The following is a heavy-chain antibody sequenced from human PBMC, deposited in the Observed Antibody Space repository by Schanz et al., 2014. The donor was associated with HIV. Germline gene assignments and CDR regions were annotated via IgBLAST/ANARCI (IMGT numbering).Heavy chain of an antibody. D-gene: IGHD2-2*01. V-gene: IGHV1-2*05. CDR1: GGTFSIYA. Sequence: QVQLVQSGAEVKKPGSSVKVSCKASGGTFSIYAISWVRQAPGQGLEWMGGINPNSGGSTYAQKFQGRVTMARDTSISTAYMELSRLRSDDTVVYYCAKSRFQLHWFDSWGQGTLVTVSS. CDR3: AKSRFQLHWFDS. CDR2: INPNSGGS. J-gene: IGHJ5*01.